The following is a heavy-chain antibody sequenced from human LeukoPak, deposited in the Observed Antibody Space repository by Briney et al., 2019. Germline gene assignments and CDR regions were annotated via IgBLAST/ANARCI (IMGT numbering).Heavy chain of an antibody. J-gene: IGHJ6*02. CDR3: ARDSKAIGQWLVRDGMDV. V-gene: IGHV6-1*01. CDR1: GDSVSSNSIS. Sequence: SQTLSLTCAISGDSVSSNSISWNWFRQSPSRGLEWLGRTYYYSKWTNDYAVSVQSRITISPDTSKNQISLHLNSVTPEDTAVYYCARDSKAIGQWLVRDGMDVWGQGTTVAVSS. CDR2: TYYYSKWTN. D-gene: IGHD6-19*01.